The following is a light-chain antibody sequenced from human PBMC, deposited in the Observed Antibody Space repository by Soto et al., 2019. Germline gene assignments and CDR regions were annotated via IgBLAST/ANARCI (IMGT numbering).Light chain of an antibody. Sequence: QPVLAQSSSASASLGSSVKLTCTLSSGHSSYIIAWHQQQPGKAPRYLMNLETSGSYNKGSGVPDRFSGSSSGADRYPTISNLQFEDEADYYCETWDSNSWVFGGGTKLTVL. CDR2: LETSGSY. CDR1: SGHSSYI. V-gene: IGLV4-60*02. J-gene: IGLJ3*02. CDR3: ETWDSNSWV.